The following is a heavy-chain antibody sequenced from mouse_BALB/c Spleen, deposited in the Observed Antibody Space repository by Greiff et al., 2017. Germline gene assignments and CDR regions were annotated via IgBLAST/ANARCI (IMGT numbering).Heavy chain of an antibody. J-gene: IGHJ1*01. CDR3: ARMGPWYFDV. V-gene: IGHV1-80*01. Sequence: VKLMESGAELVRPGSSVKISCKASGYAFSSYWMNWVKQRPGQGLEWIGQIYPGDGDTNYNGKFKGKATLTADKSSSTAYMQLSSLTSEDSAVYFCARMGPWYFDVWGAGTTVTVSS. CDR2: IYPGDGDT. CDR1: GYAFSSYW.